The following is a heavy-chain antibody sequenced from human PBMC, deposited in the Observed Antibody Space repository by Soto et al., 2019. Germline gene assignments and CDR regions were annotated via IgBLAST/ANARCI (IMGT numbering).Heavy chain of an antibody. CDR2: ISYDGSNK. CDR3: AKGGYYDSSGYLTALDY. D-gene: IGHD3-22*01. CDR1: GFTFSSYA. J-gene: IGHJ4*02. V-gene: IGHV3-30*18. Sequence: PGGSLRLSCAASGFTFSSYAMHWVRQAPGKGLEWVAFISYDGSNKYYADSVKGRFTISRDNSKNTLYLQMNSLRAEDTAVYYCAKGGYYDSSGYLTALDYWGQGTLVTVSS.